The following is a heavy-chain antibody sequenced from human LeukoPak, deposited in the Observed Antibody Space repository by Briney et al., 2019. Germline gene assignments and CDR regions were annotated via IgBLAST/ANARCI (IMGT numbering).Heavy chain of an antibody. CDR1: GFTFSSYA. Sequence: GGSLRLSCAASGFTFSSYAMSWVRQAPGKGLEWVSAISGSGGSTYYADSVKGRFTISRDNSKNTLYLQMNSLRAEDTAVYYCAKDLSPLYYYYGMDVWGQGTTVTVSS. CDR3: AKDLSPLYYYYGMDV. V-gene: IGHV3-23*01. CDR2: ISGSGGST. J-gene: IGHJ6*02.